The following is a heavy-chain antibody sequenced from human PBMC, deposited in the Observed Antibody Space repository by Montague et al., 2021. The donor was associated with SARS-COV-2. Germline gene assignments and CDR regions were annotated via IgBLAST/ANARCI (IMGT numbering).Heavy chain of an antibody. CDR3: ARGRQHINMVVVVVTGGEYYFDF. J-gene: IGHJ4*02. V-gene: IGHV4-34*01. D-gene: IGHD3-22*01. CDR2: INHRGST. CDR1: DGSFSDYS. Sequence: TLSLTCAVYDGSFSDYSWTWIRQPPGKGLEWIEEINHRGSTNYNPSLKSRVTISVDTSKNQFSLKMTSVTAADTAVYYCARGRQHINMVVVVVTGGEYYFDFWGQGTLVAVSS.